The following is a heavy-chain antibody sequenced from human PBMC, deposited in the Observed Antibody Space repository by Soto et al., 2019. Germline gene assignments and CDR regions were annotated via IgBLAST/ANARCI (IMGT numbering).Heavy chain of an antibody. CDR3: ARVRGPTLAVHWCDP. J-gene: IGHJ5*02. D-gene: IGHD6-19*01. Sequence: EERLVESGGDLVQRGGSLKLSCAASGFDFRTQSIHWVRQAPGRRLEWLAYITGSSGLIYYADSVKGRFTISRDNAKNSAYLQLNNLRDDDTAVYYCARVRGPTLAVHWCDPWGQGTLVTVSS. V-gene: IGHV3-48*02. CDR2: ITGSSGLI. CDR1: GFDFRTQS.